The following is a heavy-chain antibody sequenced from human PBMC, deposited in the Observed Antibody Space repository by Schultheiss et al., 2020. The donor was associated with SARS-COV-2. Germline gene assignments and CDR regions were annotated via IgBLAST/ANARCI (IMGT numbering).Heavy chain of an antibody. Sequence: ASVKVSCKASGGTFSSYAISWVRQAPGQGLEWMGWINPNSGGTNYAQKFQGRVTMTRDTSISTAYMELSRLRSDDTAVYYCARAAQFSYDSSGYYYYFDYWGQGTLVTVSS. V-gene: IGHV1-2*02. J-gene: IGHJ4*02. CDR2: INPNSGGT. D-gene: IGHD3-22*01. CDR1: GGTFSSYA. CDR3: ARAAQFSYDSSGYYYYFDY.